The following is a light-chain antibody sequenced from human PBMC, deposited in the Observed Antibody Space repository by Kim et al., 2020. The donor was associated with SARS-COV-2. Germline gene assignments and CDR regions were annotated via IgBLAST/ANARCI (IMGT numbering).Light chain of an antibody. Sequence: SYELTQPPSVSVAPGKTARITCGGNNIGSKSVHWYQQKPGQAPVLVIYYDTDRPSGIPERFSGSNSGNTATLTISRVEAVDEADYYCQVWDSSSDQGVFGTGTKGTV. CDR1: NIGSKS. CDR3: QVWDSSSDQGV. V-gene: IGLV3-21*04. J-gene: IGLJ1*01. CDR2: YDT.